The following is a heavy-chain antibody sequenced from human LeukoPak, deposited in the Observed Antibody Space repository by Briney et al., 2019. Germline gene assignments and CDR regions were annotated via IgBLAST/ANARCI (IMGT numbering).Heavy chain of an antibody. CDR1: GYSFTSYW. CDR2: FYPGDSDT. Sequence: PGESLKISCKGSGYSFTSYWIGWVRQMPGKGLEWMRIFYPGDSDTRYSPSFQGQVTISADKSISTAYLQWSSLKASDTAMYYCARVAAAGTAGPTIGGGSFGVGNDYWGQGTLVTVSS. D-gene: IGHD6-13*01. CDR3: ARVAAAGTAGPTIGGGSFGVGNDY. J-gene: IGHJ4*02. V-gene: IGHV5-51*01.